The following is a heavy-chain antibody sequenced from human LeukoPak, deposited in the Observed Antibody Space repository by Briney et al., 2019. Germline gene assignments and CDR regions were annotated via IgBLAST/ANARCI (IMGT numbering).Heavy chain of an antibody. V-gene: IGHV3-23*01. CDR3: AKASSGYPDY. CDR1: GFTFSDYA. CDR2: ISGTGGTT. D-gene: IGHD3-22*01. Sequence: GGSLRLSCAASGFTFSDYAMSWVRQAPGKGLEWVSGISGTGGTTYYTDSVKGQFTISRDNSKNTLYLQMNSLRAEDTAVYYCAKASSGYPDYWGQGTLVTVSS. J-gene: IGHJ4*02.